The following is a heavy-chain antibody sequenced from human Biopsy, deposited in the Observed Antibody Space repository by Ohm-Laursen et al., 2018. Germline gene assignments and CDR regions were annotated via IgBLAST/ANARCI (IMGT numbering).Heavy chain of an antibody. Sequence: SLRLSCAASGFTLNKNGMHWVRQAPGKGLEWVAVIWVDETNKHYADSVKGRFTISRDNSKNMLYLQMNTLRDADTAVYYCARDPRDTALGIFDYWGLGTLVTVSS. CDR3: ARDPRDTALGIFDY. CDR2: IWVDETNK. V-gene: IGHV3-33*01. J-gene: IGHJ4*02. D-gene: IGHD5-18*01. CDR1: GFTLNKNG.